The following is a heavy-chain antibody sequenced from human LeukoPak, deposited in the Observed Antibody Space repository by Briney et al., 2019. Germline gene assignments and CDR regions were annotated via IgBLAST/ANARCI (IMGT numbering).Heavy chain of an antibody. CDR2: INHSGGT. CDR1: GVSVNAYS. J-gene: IGHJ4*02. D-gene: IGHD2-8*01. CDR3: ARIRCGHTDDRCYNY. Sequence: SETLSLTCAVQGVSVNAYSWSWIRHSPGKGLEWIGEINHSGGTNYNPSLKSRATISVDTSENQLSLRVTSVTAADTAVYYCARIRCGHTDDRCYNYWGQGTLVTVSS. V-gene: IGHV4-34*01.